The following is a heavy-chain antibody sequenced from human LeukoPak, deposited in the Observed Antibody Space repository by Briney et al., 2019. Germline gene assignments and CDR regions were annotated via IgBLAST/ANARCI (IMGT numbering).Heavy chain of an antibody. CDR3: VTYYFDSSGPKKNY. CDR1: GGSFSGYY. J-gene: IGHJ4*02. Sequence: SETLSLTCAVYGGSFSGYYWSWIRQPPGKGLEWVGEINHSGGTNYNPSLKSRVTISVDTSKKQFSLKLSSVTAADTAVYYCVTYYFDSSGPKKNYWGQGTLVTVSS. CDR2: INHSGGT. V-gene: IGHV4-34*01. D-gene: IGHD3-22*01.